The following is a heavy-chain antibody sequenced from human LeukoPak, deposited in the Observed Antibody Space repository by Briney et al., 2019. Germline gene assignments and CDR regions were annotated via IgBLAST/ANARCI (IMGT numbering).Heavy chain of an antibody. Sequence: ASVKVSCKASGYSFSGYYMHWVRQAPGQGLEWMGWINPNTGDTKYAQRFQGRVTMTWDTSISTAYMELSSLRSEDTAVYYCARGNVEMATMISDYWGQGTLVTVSS. V-gene: IGHV1-2*02. J-gene: IGHJ4*02. D-gene: IGHD5-24*01. CDR1: GYSFSGYY. CDR2: INPNTGDT. CDR3: ARGNVEMATMISDY.